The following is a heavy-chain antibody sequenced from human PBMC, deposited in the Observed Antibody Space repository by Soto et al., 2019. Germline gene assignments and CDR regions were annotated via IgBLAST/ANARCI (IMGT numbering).Heavy chain of an antibody. CDR1: GFTFSSYA. D-gene: IGHD1-26*01. Sequence: EVQLLESGGGLVQPGGSLRLSCAASGFTFSSYAMRWVRQAPVKGLEWVSAISGSGGSTYYADSVKGRFTISRDNSKNTLYLQMNSRRAEYTAVYYCARWGSGSYYDYWGQGTLVTVS. V-gene: IGHV3-23*01. CDR3: ARWGSGSYYDY. J-gene: IGHJ4*02. CDR2: ISGSGGST.